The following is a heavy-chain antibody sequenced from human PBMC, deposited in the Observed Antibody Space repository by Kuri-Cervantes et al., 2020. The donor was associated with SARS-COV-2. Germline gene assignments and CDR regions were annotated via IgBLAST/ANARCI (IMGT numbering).Heavy chain of an antibody. CDR3: ARDRWELHDY. CDR1: GGSICSGSYY. V-gene: IGHV4-61*02. D-gene: IGHD1-26*01. CDR2: IYTSGST. J-gene: IGHJ4*02. Sequence: SETLSLTCTVSGGSICSGSYYWSWIRQPAGKGLEWIGRIYTSGSTNYNPSLKSRVTISVDTSKNQFSLKLSSVTAADTAVYYCARDRWELHDYWGQGTLVTVSS.